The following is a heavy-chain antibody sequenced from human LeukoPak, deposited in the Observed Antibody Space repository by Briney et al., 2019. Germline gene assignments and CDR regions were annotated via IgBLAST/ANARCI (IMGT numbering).Heavy chain of an antibody. Sequence: PGGSLRLSCAASGFTVSSNYMSWVRQAPGKGLEWVSVIYSGGSTYYADSVKGRFTISRDNSKNTLYLQMNSLRAEDTAVYYCAREEAQYYDSSGYYDVWGKGTTVTISS. J-gene: IGHJ6*04. CDR2: IYSGGST. CDR1: GFTVSSNY. D-gene: IGHD3-22*01. V-gene: IGHV3-66*01. CDR3: AREEAQYYDSSGYYDV.